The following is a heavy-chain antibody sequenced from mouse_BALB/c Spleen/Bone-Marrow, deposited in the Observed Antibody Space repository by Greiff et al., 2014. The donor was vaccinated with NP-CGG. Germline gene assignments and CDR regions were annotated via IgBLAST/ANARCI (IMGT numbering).Heavy chain of an antibody. CDR3: VRDHFDH. CDR2: ILPGSVTT. Sequence: VQLQQSGAELMKPGASVKISCKATGYTFSSYWIEWIKQRPGHGLEWIGEILPGSVTTNYNGRFKGKATFTADTSSNTAYMQLSSLTSEDSAVYYCVRDHFDHWGPGTTLTVSS. V-gene: IGHV1-9*01. CDR1: GYTFSSYW. J-gene: IGHJ2*01.